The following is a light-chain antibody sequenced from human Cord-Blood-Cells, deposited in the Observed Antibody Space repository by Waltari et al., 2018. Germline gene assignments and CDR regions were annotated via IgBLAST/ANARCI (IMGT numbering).Light chain of an antibody. Sequence: SYELTQPPSVSVSPGQTARITCSGDALPKQYAYWYQQKPGQAPVLGIYKDSERPSGNPERFSGSSSGTTVTLTISGVQAEDEADYYCQSADSSGTWVFGGGTKLTVL. J-gene: IGLJ3*02. V-gene: IGLV3-25*03. CDR2: KDS. CDR1: ALPKQY. CDR3: QSADSSGTWV.